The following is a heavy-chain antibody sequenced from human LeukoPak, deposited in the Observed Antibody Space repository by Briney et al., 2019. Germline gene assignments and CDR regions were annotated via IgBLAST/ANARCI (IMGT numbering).Heavy chain of an antibody. CDR3: AKDPGASVSGFHMDV. V-gene: IGHV3-30*02. J-gene: IGHJ6*03. Sequence: GGSLRLSCAASGFTFKNYGMHWVRQATGKGLEWVSFIWSDGNNRFYADSVKGRFTISRDNSKNMLSLQIDTLRAEDTALYYCAKDPGASVSGFHMDVWGKGTTVIVSS. D-gene: IGHD2-8*02. CDR1: GFTFKNYG. CDR2: IWSDGNNR.